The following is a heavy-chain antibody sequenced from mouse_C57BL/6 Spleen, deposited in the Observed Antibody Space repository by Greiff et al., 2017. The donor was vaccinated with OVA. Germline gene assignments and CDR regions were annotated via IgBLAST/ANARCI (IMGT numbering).Heavy chain of an antibody. Sequence: VMLVESGAELARPGASVKLSCKASGYTFTSYGISWVKQRTGQGLEWIGEIYPRSGNTYYNEKFKGKATLTADKSSSTAYMELRSLTSEDSAVYYCARYPNSSEAMDDWGQGTSVTVSS. CDR1: GYTFTSYG. J-gene: IGHJ4*01. V-gene: IGHV1-81*01. D-gene: IGHD3-1*01. CDR2: IYPRSGNT. CDR3: ARYPNSSEAMDD.